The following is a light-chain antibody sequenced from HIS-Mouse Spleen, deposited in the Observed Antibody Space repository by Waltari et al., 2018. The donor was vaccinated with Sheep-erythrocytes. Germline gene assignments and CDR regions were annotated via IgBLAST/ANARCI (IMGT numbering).Light chain of an antibody. CDR2: QDS. CDR1: QLGDKH. Sequence: SYELTQPPSVSVPPGQTASNTCSGEQLGDKHACWYHQKPGNSPVLVIYQDSRRPSGIPERFSGSNSGNTATLTISGTQAMDEADYYCQAWDSSTVVFGGGTKLTVL. CDR3: QAWDSSTVV. J-gene: IGLJ2*01. V-gene: IGLV3-1*01.